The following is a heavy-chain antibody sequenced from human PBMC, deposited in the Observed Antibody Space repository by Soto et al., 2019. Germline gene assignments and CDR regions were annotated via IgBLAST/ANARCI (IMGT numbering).Heavy chain of an antibody. V-gene: IGHV4-39*01. Sequence: SETLSLTCTVSGDSMTSSSYYWGWIRQPPGKGLEWIGSIYYSERTSYNSGSTYYSPSLKSRVTISGDTSKSQFSLKLSSVNAADTAVYYCARHTRNQFDPWGQGTLVTVSS. J-gene: IGHJ5*02. CDR3: ARHTRNQFDP. CDR1: GDSMTSSSYY. CDR2: IYYSERTSYNSGST.